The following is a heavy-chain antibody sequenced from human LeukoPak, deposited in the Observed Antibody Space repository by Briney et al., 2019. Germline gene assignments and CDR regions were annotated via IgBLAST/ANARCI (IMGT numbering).Heavy chain of an antibody. D-gene: IGHD6-19*01. J-gene: IGHJ4*02. CDR3: AKHGSGRYFDY. CDR2: ISDSGGKT. V-gene: IGHV3-23*01. CDR1: GFTFSTFSNYG. Sequence: GGSLRLSCAASGFTFSTFSNYGMSWVRQAPGKGLEWVSAISDSGGKTYYADSMKGRFTISRDNSKNTLYLQMNSLRAEDTAVYYCAKHGSGRYFDYWGQGTLVAVSS.